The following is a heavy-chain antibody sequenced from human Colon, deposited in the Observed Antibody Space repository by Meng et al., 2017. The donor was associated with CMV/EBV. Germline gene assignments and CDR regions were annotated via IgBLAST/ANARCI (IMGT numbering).Heavy chain of an antibody. CDR1: GYTFTNYW. Sequence: GESLKISCQGSGYTFTNYWIGWVRQMPGKGLEWMGIIYPGDSETRYSPSFQGQVNISVDKSTTIAYLQWSSLKASDTAIYYCASPTSDFYYYGVDVWGQGTTVTVSS. CDR3: ASPTSDFYYYGVDV. V-gene: IGHV5-51*01. J-gene: IGHJ6*02. CDR2: IYPGDSET.